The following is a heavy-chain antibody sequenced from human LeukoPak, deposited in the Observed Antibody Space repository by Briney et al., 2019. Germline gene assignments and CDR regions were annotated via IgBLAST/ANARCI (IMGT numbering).Heavy chain of an antibody. D-gene: IGHD3-22*01. CDR3: AREAYDSSAYTSLSEPYFDY. Sequence: PGGSLRLSCAASGFTFDDYGMSWVRQAPGKGLEWVSGINWNGGSTGYADSVKGRFTISRDNAKNSLYLQMKSLRAEDTALYYCAREAYDSSAYTSLSEPYFDYWGQGTLVTVSS. V-gene: IGHV3-20*04. J-gene: IGHJ4*02. CDR1: GFTFDDYG. CDR2: INWNGGST.